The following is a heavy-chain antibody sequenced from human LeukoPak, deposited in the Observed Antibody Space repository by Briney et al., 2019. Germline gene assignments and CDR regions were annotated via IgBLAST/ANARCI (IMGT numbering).Heavy chain of an antibody. CDR3: ARETSHGLNGMDV. J-gene: IGHJ6*02. D-gene: IGHD3-10*01. V-gene: IGHV3-66*01. CDR1: GFTVSSNY. CDR2: IYAGGST. Sequence: GGSLRLSCAASGFTVSSNYMSWVRQAPGKGLEWVSVIYAGGSTYYADSVKGRFTISRDNSKNTLYLQMNSLRAEDTAVYYCARETSHGLNGMDVWGQGTTVTVSS.